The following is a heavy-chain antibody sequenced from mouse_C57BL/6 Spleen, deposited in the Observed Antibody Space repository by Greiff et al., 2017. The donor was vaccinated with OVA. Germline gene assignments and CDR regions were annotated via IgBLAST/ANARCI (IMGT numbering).Heavy chain of an antibody. CDR2: ISDGVIST. D-gene: IGHD1-1*01. CDR1: GFTFSSYA. J-gene: IGHJ2*01. V-gene: IGHV5-4*01. Sequence: DVNLFESGGGLVKPGGSLKLSCAASGFTFSSYAMSWVRQTPEKRLEWVATISDGVISTYYPDNVKGRFTISRDNAKNNLYLQMSHLKSEDTAMYYCARDGITTVVPDYWGQGTTLTVSS. CDR3: ARDGITTVVPDY.